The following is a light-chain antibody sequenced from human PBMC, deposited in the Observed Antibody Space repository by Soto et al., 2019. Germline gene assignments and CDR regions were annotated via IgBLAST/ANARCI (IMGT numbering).Light chain of an antibody. V-gene: IGLV1-40*01. Sequence: QSVLTQPPSVSGAPGQRVTISCTGSSSNIGAGYDVHWYLQLPGTAPKLLVYTNNNRPSGVPDRFSGSKSGTSASLAITGIQAEDEADYYCQSYDSRLSAYVFGTGTKLTVL. CDR3: QSYDSRLSAYV. CDR2: TNN. J-gene: IGLJ1*01. CDR1: SSNIGAGYD.